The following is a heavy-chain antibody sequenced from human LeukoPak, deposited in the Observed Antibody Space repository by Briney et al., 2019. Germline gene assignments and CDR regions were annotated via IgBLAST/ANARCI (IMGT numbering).Heavy chain of an antibody. CDR3: ARSGIGYSGYDWVELRDNWFDL. Sequence: GGSLRLSCAASGFTFSSYSMNWVRQAPGKGLEWVSVIYSGSTTYYADSVKGRFTISRHNSKNTLYLQMNSLRAEDTAVYYCARSGIGYSGYDWVELRDNWFDLWGQGTLVTVSS. CDR2: IYSGSTT. V-gene: IGHV3-53*04. D-gene: IGHD5-12*01. CDR1: GFTFSSYS. J-gene: IGHJ5*02.